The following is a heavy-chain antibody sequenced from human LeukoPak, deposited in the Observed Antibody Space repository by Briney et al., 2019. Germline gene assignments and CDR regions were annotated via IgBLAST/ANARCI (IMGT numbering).Heavy chain of an antibody. CDR2: LDSGGSA. Sequence: GGCLGLACAASAFTLSSNYMSWVRQAPGKGLEWVSLLDSGGSAFYADSMKGRFTISRDNSKNTLYLQMNSLRAEDTAVYYCATGRIQLWYAYWGHGTLVTVSS. D-gene: IGHD5-18*01. CDR3: ATGRIQLWYAY. V-gene: IGHV3-53*01. J-gene: IGHJ4*01. CDR1: AFTLSSNY.